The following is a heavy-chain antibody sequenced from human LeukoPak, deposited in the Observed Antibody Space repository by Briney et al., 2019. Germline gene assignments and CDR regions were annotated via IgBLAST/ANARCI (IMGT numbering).Heavy chain of an antibody. D-gene: IGHD3-10*01. J-gene: IGHJ6*03. CDR1: AGSISSGNYH. Sequence: SSETLSLTCTVSAGSISSGNYHWRWIRQPPGKGLEWIGYIYYSGHTYYTPSLKSRVTISVDTSKNQFSLKLRSLTAADTAVYYCARDREAYGSGLHYYYYMDVWGKGTTVTVSS. CDR3: ARDREAYGSGLHYYYYMDV. CDR2: IYYSGHT. V-gene: IGHV4-30-4*08.